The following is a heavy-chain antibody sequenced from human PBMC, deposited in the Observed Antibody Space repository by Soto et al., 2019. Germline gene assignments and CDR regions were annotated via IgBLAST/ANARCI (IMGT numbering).Heavy chain of an antibody. J-gene: IGHJ4*02. D-gene: IGHD3-10*01. CDR2: IDSNGDT. Sequence: QVQLQESGPGLLKPSQTLSLACGVSGDSLNRGFHHWSWIRQTPGKGPQLIGYIDSNGDTYYDPSLTNRLTMSIAPTETRFSLKLTSVSAADTAVYYCARATVYYCPNDKCGFYFDHWGQGALVTVSS. V-gene: IGHV4-31*11. CDR1: GDSLNRGFHH. CDR3: ARATVYYCPNDKCGFYFDH.